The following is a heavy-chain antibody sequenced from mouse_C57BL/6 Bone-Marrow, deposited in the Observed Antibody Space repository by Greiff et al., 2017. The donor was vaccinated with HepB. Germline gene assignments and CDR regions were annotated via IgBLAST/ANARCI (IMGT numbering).Heavy chain of an antibody. CDR3: ASLRRFAY. CDR1: GYTFTSYW. D-gene: IGHD1-1*01. J-gene: IGHJ3*01. CDR2: IDPSDSYT. Sequence: VKLQQSGAELVKPGASVKLSCKASGYTFTSYWMQWVKQRPGQGLEWIGEIDPSDSYTNYNQKFKGKATLTVDTSSSTAYMQLSSLTSEDSAVYYCASLRRFAYWGQGTLVTVSA. V-gene: IGHV1-50*01.